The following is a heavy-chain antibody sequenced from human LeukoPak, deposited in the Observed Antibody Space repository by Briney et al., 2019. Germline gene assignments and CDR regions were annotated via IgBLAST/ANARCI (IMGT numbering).Heavy chain of an antibody. J-gene: IGHJ4*02. CDR2: IYHSGTT. CDR3: ARVRGDKTFDY. D-gene: IGHD4-17*01. V-gene: IGHV4-30-2*01. Sequence: PSETLSLTCAVSGGSISSGGYSWSWIRQPPGKGLEWIGYIYHSGTTYYNPSLKSRVTISVDRSKNQFSLKLSSVTAAGTAVYYCARVRGDKTFDYWGQGTLVTVSS. CDR1: GGSISSGGYS.